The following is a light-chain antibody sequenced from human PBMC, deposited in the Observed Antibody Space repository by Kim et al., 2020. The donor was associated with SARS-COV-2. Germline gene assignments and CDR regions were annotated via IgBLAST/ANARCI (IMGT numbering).Light chain of an antibody. Sequence: ELTQPPSASGTPGQRVTISCSGSSPNIGSNAVSWYQQLPGTAPKLVVYSNDQRPSGVPDRFSGSRSGTSASLAISGLQSEDEADYYCAAWDDSLYGRQFGGGTKVTVL. J-gene: IGLJ3*02. CDR2: SND. V-gene: IGLV1-44*01. CDR1: SPNIGSNA. CDR3: AAWDDSLYGRQ.